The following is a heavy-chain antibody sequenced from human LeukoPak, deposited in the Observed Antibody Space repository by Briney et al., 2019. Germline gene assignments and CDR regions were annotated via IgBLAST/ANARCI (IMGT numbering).Heavy chain of an antibody. CDR2: ISAYNGNT. D-gene: IGHD3-22*01. CDR3: ARDRRYYYDSSGPGDY. CDR1: GHTFTSYG. J-gene: IGHJ4*02. Sequence: ASVKVSCKASGHTFTSYGISWVRQAPGQGLEWMGWISAYNGNTNYAQKLQGRVTMTTDTSTSTAYMELRSLRSDDTAVYYCARDRRYYYDSSGPGDYWGQGTLVTVSS. V-gene: IGHV1-18*01.